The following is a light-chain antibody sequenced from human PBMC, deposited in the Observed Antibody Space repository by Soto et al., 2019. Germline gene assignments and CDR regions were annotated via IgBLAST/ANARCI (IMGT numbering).Light chain of an antibody. CDR3: QQANSFPHVT. Sequence: DIQMTQSPSSVSASVGDRVTITCRASQGISSWLVWYQQKPGKAPKFLIYAASSLQSGVPSRFSGSGSGTDFTLTISSLQPEDFATYYCQQANSFPHVTFGPGTKVDIK. J-gene: IGKJ3*01. CDR1: QGISSW. CDR2: AAS. V-gene: IGKV1-12*01.